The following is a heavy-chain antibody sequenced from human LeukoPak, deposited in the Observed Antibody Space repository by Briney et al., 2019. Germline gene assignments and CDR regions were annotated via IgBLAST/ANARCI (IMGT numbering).Heavy chain of an antibody. J-gene: IGHJ4*02. CDR3: TTLDFDY. Sequence: GGSLKLSCAASGFTFSGSDMHWVRQASGKGLEWVGRVRIKTNSYATAYAASVKGRFTIPRDDSKNTAYLQMNSLKTEDTAVYYCTTLDFDYWGQGTLVTVSS. CDR2: VRIKTNSYAT. CDR1: GFTFSGSD. V-gene: IGHV3-73*01.